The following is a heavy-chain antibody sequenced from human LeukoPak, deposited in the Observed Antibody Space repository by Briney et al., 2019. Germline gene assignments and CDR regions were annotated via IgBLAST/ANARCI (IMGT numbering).Heavy chain of an antibody. CDR3: AKVDSDEISSNDYYGMDV. CDR1: GFTFDDYT. Sequence: GGSLRLSCAASGFTFDDYTMHWVRQAPGKGLEWVSLISWDGGSTYYADSVKGRFIISRDNSKNSLYLQMNSLRTEDTALYYCAKVDSDEISSNDYYGMDVWGQGTTVTVSS. D-gene: IGHD6-6*01. V-gene: IGHV3-43*01. CDR2: ISWDGGST. J-gene: IGHJ6*02.